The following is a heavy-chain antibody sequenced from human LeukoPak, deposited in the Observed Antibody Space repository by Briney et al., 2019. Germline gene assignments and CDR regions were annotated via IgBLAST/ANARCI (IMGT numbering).Heavy chain of an antibody. CDR3: ARSQLLWFGELRNWFDP. Sequence: SETLSLTCTVSSYSINSGYYWGWIRQPPGKGLEWIGNIYRSGSTYYNPSLKSRVTISVDTSKNQFSLKLSSVTAADTAVYYCARSQLLWFGELRNWFDPWGQGTLVTVSS. J-gene: IGHJ5*02. D-gene: IGHD3-10*01. CDR1: SYSINSGYY. V-gene: IGHV4-38-2*02. CDR2: IYRSGST.